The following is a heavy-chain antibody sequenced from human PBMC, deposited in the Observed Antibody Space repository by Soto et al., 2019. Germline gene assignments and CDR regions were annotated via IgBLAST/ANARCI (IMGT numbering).Heavy chain of an antibody. CDR1: GGSISSYY. CDR2: IYYSGST. Sequence: PSETLSLTCTVSGGSISSYYWSWIRQPPGKGLEWVGYIYYSGSTNYNPSLKSRVTISVDTSKNQFSLRLSSVTAADTAVYYCARGPTSAWGGYILYYYYGMDVWGQGTTVTVS. CDR3: ARGPTSAWGGYILYYYYGMDV. V-gene: IGHV4-59*01. D-gene: IGHD6-19*01. J-gene: IGHJ6*02.